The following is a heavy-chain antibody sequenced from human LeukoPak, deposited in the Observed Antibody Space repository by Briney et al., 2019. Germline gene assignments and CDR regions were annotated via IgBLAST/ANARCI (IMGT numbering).Heavy chain of an antibody. Sequence: SGTLSLTCAVSGGSISSSNWWSWVRQPPGKGLEWIGEIYHSGSTNYNPSLKSRVTISVDKSKNQFSLKLSSVTAADTAVYYCAREGIAVAGTQGTFDYWGQGTLVTVSS. CDR2: IYHSGST. J-gene: IGHJ4*02. V-gene: IGHV4-4*02. CDR1: GGSISSSNW. CDR3: AREGIAVAGTQGTFDY. D-gene: IGHD6-19*01.